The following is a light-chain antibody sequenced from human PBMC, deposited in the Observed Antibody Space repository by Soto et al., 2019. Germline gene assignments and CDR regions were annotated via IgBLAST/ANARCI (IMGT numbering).Light chain of an antibody. CDR1: QSISSNF. CDR2: GAS. CDR3: QQYGGTPRT. Sequence: DIVLTQSPGTLSLSPGERATLSCRASQSISSNFLAWYQQKPGRAPRLLIYGASSRATGIPDRFSGSGSGTDFTLTISRLEPEDLAVYYCQQYGGTPRTFGQGAKVDIK. J-gene: IGKJ1*01. V-gene: IGKV3-20*01.